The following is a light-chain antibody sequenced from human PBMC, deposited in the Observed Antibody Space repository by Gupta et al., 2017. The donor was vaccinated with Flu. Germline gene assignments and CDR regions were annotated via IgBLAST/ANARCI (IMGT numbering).Light chain of an antibody. CDR2: DAS. CDR1: QDISNY. V-gene: IGKV1-33*01. J-gene: IGKJ5*01. CDR3: QQDDNLPKT. Sequence: DIQMTQSPSSLSASVGDRVTITCQASQDISNYLNWYQQKPGKAPKLLIYDASNLETGVPSRFSGSGSGTDFTFTISSLQPEDFATYYCQQDDNLPKTFGQGTQVEIK.